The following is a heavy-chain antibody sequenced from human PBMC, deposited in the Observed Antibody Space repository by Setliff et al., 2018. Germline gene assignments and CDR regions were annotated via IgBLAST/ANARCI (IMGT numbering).Heavy chain of an antibody. Sequence: ASVKVSCKASGYTFTSYYMHWVRQAPGQGLEWMGIINPSGGSTSYAQKFQGRVTMTRDTSTSTVYMELSSLRSEDTAVYYCVRDTTSGWMLTNWGQGTLVTVSS. V-gene: IGHV1-46*01. J-gene: IGHJ4*02. D-gene: IGHD6-25*01. CDR3: VRDTTSGWMLTN. CDR1: GYTFTSYY. CDR2: INPSGGST.